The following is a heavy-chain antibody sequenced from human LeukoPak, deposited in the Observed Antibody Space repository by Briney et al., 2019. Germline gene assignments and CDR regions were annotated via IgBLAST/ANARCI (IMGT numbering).Heavy chain of an antibody. CDR3: ARERHDLWSAYHFDS. CDR2: IYYSGTT. D-gene: IGHD3-3*01. V-gene: IGHV4-59*01. Sequence: SETLSLTCDVSGDSINRYFWSWIRQPPGKGLEWIGYIYYSGTTKYNPSLMSRVSMSIDTSKNQFSLIRSSVTSADTAVYYCARERHDLWSAYHFDSWGLGTLVIVSS. J-gene: IGHJ4*02. CDR1: GDSINRYF.